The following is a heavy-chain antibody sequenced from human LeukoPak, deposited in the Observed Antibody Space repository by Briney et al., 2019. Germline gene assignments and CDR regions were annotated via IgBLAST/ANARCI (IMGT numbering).Heavy chain of an antibody. Sequence: TGGSLRLSCAASGFTVSSNYMSWVRQAPGKGLEWVSGINWNGGSTGYADSVKGRFTISRDNAKNSLYLQMNSLRAEDTALYHCARARGYYDILTGYLDAFDIWGQGTMVTVSS. V-gene: IGHV3-20*01. J-gene: IGHJ3*02. D-gene: IGHD3-9*01. CDR2: INWNGGST. CDR1: GFTVSSNY. CDR3: ARARGYYDILTGYLDAFDI.